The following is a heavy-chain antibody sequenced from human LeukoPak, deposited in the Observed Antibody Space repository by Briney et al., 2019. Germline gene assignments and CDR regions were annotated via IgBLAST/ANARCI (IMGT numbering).Heavy chain of an antibody. Sequence: GGSLRLSCAASGFTFSSYAMSWVRQAPGKGLEWVSGISGSGGGTYYVDSVKGRFTISRDNYKNTVYLQMNSLRAEDSALYYCTKWNGYADYWGQGILVTVSS. V-gene: IGHV3-23*01. CDR3: TKWNGYADY. D-gene: IGHD5-12*01. J-gene: IGHJ4*02. CDR2: ISGSGGGT. CDR1: GFTFSSYA.